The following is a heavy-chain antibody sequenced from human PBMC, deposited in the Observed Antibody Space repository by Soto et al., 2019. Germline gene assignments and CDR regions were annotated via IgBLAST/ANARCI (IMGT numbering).Heavy chain of an antibody. Sequence: GGSLRLSCAASGFTFSSYGMHWVRQAPGKGLEWVAVISYDGSNKYYADSVKGRFTISRDNSKNTLYLQMNSLRAEDTAVYYCENSPPQGLAFAYWGQGTLVTVSS. CDR1: GFTFSSYG. J-gene: IGHJ4*02. V-gene: IGHV3-30*18. CDR3: ENSPPQGLAFAY. CDR2: ISYDGSNK. D-gene: IGHD6-19*01.